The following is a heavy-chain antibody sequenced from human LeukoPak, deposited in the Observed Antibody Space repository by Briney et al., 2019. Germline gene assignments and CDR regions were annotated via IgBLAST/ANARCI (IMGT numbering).Heavy chain of an antibody. V-gene: IGHV3-23*01. J-gene: IGHJ5*02. D-gene: IGHD3-9*01. Sequence: GGSLRLSCAASGFTFSSYAMSWVRQASGKGLEWVSHISGSGGSTYNADAVKGRFTISRDNSKNTLYLEMNSLRGDDTAVYYCAKRTDVLTGYYNAWGLGALVTVSS. CDR1: GFTFSSYA. CDR2: ISGSGGST. CDR3: AKRTDVLTGYYNA.